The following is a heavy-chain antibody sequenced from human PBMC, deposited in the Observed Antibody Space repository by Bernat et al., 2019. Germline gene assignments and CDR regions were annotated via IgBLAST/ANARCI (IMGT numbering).Heavy chain of an antibody. Sequence: EVQLVESGGGLVKPGGSLRLSCAASGFTFSSYSMNWARQAPGKGLEWVSSISSSSSYIYYADSVKGRFTISRDNAKNSLYLQMNSLRAEDTAVYYCARGAWELRRGPFDYWGQGTLVTVSS. J-gene: IGHJ4*02. CDR3: ARGAWELRRGPFDY. CDR1: GFTFSSYS. D-gene: IGHD1-26*01. V-gene: IGHV3-21*01. CDR2: ISSSSSYI.